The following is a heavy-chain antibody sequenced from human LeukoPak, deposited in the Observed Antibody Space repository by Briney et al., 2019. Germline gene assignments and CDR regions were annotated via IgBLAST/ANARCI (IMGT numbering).Heavy chain of an antibody. CDR2: IKQDGSER. V-gene: IGHV3-7*01. CDR1: ESTFSSYW. CDR3: ARDGGWYRDY. D-gene: IGHD6-19*01. J-gene: IGHJ4*02. Sequence: GGSLRLSCAASESTFSSYWMSWVRQAPGKGLEWVANIKQDGSERNYVDSVKGRFTISRDNAKNSLYLQMNSLRAEDTAVYYCARDGGWYRDYWGQGTLVTVSS.